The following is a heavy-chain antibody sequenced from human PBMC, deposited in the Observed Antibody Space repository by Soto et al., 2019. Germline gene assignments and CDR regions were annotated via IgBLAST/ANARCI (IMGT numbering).Heavy chain of an antibody. D-gene: IGHD6-13*01. V-gene: IGHV4-30-2*01. CDR3: ARVSGSSWWDYYYGMDV. J-gene: IGHJ6*02. CDR1: GGSISSGGYS. Sequence: QLQLQESGSGLVKPSQTLSLTCAVSGGSISSGGYSWSWIRQPPGKGLEWIGYIYHSGSTYYNPSLKSRVTISVDRSKNQFSLKLSSVTAADTAVYYCARVSGSSWWDYYYGMDVWGQGTTVTVSS. CDR2: IYHSGST.